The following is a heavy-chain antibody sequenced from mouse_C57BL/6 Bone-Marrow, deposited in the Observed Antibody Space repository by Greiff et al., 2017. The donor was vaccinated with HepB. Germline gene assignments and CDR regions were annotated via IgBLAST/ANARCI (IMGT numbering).Heavy chain of an antibody. Sequence: EVQRKQAGAERGKNGDSVKIYCKAYGDSFNDYNRKWVKQSNGKSLEWIGVINPNYGTTSYNQKFKGKATLTVDQSSSTAYMQLNSLTSEDSAVYYCASQRGGDAMDYWGQGTSVTVSA. V-gene: IGHV1-39*01. J-gene: IGHJ4*01. CDR1: GDSFNDYN. CDR2: INPNYGTT. CDR3: ASQRGGDAMDY.